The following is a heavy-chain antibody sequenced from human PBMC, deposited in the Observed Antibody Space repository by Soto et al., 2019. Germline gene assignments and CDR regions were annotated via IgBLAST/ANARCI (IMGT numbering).Heavy chain of an antibody. CDR2: IYWDDDK. V-gene: IGHV2-5*02. CDR3: AYLPCSGGSCYWFSFSGMDV. J-gene: IGHJ6*02. Sequence: QMTLNESGPTLVKPTQTLTLTCTFSGFSLSTSGVGVAWIRQPPGKALEWLALIYWDDDKRYRPSLESRLTTTKDTSKNQVVLTMTNMDSVDTATYYCAYLPCSGGSCYWFSFSGMDVWGQGTTVTVSS. CDR1: GFSLSTSGVG. D-gene: IGHD2-15*01.